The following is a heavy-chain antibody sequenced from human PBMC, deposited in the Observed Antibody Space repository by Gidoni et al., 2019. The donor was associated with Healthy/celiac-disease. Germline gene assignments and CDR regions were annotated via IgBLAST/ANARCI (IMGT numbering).Heavy chain of an antibody. CDR2: IFSNDEK. D-gene: IGHD1-26*01. CDR1: GFSLSNARMG. Sequence: QVTLKESGPVLVKPTETLTLPCTVSGFSLSNARMGVSWIRQPPGKALEWLAHIFSNDEKSYSTSLKSRLTISKDTSKSQVVLTMTNMDPVDTATYYCARTKEGGRLLTDYWGQGTLVTVSS. J-gene: IGHJ4*02. CDR3: ARTKEGGRLLTDY. V-gene: IGHV2-26*01.